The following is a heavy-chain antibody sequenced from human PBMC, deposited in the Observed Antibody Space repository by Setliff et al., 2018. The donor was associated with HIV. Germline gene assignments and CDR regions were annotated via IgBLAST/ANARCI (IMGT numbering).Heavy chain of an antibody. D-gene: IGHD2-21*01. V-gene: IGHV7-4-1*02. Sequence: ASVKVSCKASGYNFTNYGINWVRQDPGQGLEWMGWINTNTGYPTYAQAFRGRFVFSLDTSVSTAYLEISSLEAEDTAVYFCARVRTSYYFWVGDVFDPWGQGTLVTSPQ. J-gene: IGHJ5*02. CDR3: ARVRTSYYFWVGDVFDP. CDR2: INTNTGYP. CDR1: GYNFTNYG.